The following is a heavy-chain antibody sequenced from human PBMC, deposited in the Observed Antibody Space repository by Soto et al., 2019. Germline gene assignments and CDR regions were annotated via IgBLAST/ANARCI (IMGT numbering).Heavy chain of an antibody. Sequence: QVQLVESGGGVVQPGRSLRLSCAASGFTFSSYGMHWVRQAPGKGLEWVAVISYDGSNKYYADSVKGRFTISRDNSKYTLYLQMNSLRAEDTAVYYCVLYCSSTSCYGLFDYWGQGTLVTVSS. D-gene: IGHD2-2*01. V-gene: IGHV3-30*03. J-gene: IGHJ4*02. CDR1: GFTFSSYG. CDR3: VLYCSSTSCYGLFDY. CDR2: ISYDGSNK.